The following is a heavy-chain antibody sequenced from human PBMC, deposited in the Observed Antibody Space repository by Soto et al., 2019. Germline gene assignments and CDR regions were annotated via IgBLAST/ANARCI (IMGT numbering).Heavy chain of an antibody. V-gene: IGHV1-69*06. Sequence: GASVKVSCKASGGTFSSYAISWVRQAPGQGLEWMGGIIPIFGTANYAQKFQGRVTITADKSTSTAYMELSSLRSEDTAVYYCARALANVLGTYYYYYYGMDVWGQGTTVTVSS. CDR2: IIPIFGTA. CDR3: ARALANVLGTYYYYYYGMDV. CDR1: GGTFSSYA. D-gene: IGHD2-8*01. J-gene: IGHJ6*02.